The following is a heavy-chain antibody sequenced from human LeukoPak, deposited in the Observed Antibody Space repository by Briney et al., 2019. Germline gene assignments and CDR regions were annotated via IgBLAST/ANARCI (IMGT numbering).Heavy chain of an antibody. CDR1: GGSISSSSYY. CDR2: VYYSGRT. Sequence: PSETLSLTCTVSGGSISSSSYYWGWIRQPPGKELQWIASVYYSGRTNYSPSLKSRVTISVDTSEKQFSLQPNSVTAADTAVYYCARQGSAYYFDFWGQGLLVTVSS. CDR3: ARQGSAYYFDF. J-gene: IGHJ4*02. V-gene: IGHV4-39*01. D-gene: IGHD2-15*01.